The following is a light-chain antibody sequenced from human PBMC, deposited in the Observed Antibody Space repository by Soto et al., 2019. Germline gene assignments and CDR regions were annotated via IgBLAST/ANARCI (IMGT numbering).Light chain of an antibody. CDR2: GNS. CDR3: QYYDSSLSGYV. Sequence: QSVLTQPPSVSGVPGQRVTISCTGSSSNIGAGYDVHWYQQLPGTAPKLLIYGNSNRPSGVPDRFSGSKSGTSASLAITGLQAEDEADYYCQYYDSSLSGYVFGTGTKVTV. V-gene: IGLV1-40*01. J-gene: IGLJ1*01. CDR1: SSNIGAGYD.